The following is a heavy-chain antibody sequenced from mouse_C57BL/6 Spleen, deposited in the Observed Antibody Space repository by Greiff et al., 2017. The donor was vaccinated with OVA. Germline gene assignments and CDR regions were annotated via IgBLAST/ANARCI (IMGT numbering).Heavy chain of an antibody. D-gene: IGHD1-1*01. J-gene: IGHJ4*01. CDR3: AFYDYYAMDY. CDR1: GYAFSSYW. Sequence: VQLQESGAELVKPGASVEISCKASGYAFSSYWMNWVKQRPGKGLGWIGQIYPGDGDTNYNGKFKGKATLTADKSSSTAYMQLSSLTSEDSAVYFCAFYDYYAMDYWGQGTSVTVSS. V-gene: IGHV1-80*01. CDR2: IYPGDGDT.